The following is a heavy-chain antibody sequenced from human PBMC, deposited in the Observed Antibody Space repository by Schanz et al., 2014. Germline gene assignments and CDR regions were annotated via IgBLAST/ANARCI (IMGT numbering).Heavy chain of an antibody. J-gene: IGHJ6*02. Sequence: QVHLVPSGAEVKKPGSSVKVSCKASGGTFSSDTFSWVRQAPGQGLEWMGRIIPILGIANYAQKFQGRVTITADRSTSTAYMELSSLRSEDTAVYYCARDPSFSMVRGVIIDSYYYGMDVWGQGTTVTVSS. CDR2: IIPILGIA. D-gene: IGHD3-10*01. V-gene: IGHV1-69*08. CDR3: ARDPSFSMVRGVIIDSYYYGMDV. CDR1: GGTFSSDT.